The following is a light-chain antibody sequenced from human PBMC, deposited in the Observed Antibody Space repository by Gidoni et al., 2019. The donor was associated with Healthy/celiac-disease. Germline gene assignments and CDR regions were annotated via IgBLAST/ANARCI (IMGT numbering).Light chain of an antibody. V-gene: IGKV2-28*01. CDR1: QSLLHSTGYNY. Sequence: DTVMTQSPLSLPVTPGEPASISCRSSQSLLHSTGYNYLEWYLQKPGQSPQLLIYLGSNRASGVPDRFSGSGSGTDFTLKISRVEAEDVGVYYCMQALQTPPFTFGPGTKVDIK. J-gene: IGKJ3*01. CDR3: MQALQTPPFT. CDR2: LGS.